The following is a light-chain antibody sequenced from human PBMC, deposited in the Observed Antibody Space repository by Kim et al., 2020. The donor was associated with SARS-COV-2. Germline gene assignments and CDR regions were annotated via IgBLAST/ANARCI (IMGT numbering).Light chain of an antibody. CDR2: DAS. V-gene: IGKV1-13*02. J-gene: IGKJ4*01. Sequence: AIQLTQSPSSLSASVGDRVTITCRASQGISSALAWYQQKPGKAPKLLIYDASSLESGVPSRFSGSGSGTDFTLTICSLQPGDFATDFCQQYNSYPLTFGAGTKVDIK. CDR1: QGISSA. CDR3: QQYNSYPLT.